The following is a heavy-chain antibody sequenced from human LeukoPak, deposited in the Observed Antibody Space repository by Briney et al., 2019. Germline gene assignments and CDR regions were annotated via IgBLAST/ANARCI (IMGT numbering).Heavy chain of an antibody. CDR2: ISSSGSTI. J-gene: IGHJ5*02. D-gene: IGHD3-22*01. CDR3: ARPYYSDSSGYFAPAAWFDP. Sequence: PGGSLRLSCAASGFTFSDYYMSWIRQAPGKGLEWVSYISSSGSTIYYADSVKGRFTISRDNAKNSLYLQMNSLRAADTAVYYCARPYYSDSSGYFAPAAWFDPWGQGTLVTVSS. V-gene: IGHV3-11*01. CDR1: GFTFSDYY.